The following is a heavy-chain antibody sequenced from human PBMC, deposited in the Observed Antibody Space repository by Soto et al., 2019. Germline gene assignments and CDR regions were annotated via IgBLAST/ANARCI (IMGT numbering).Heavy chain of an antibody. CDR3: ARVSYYYDSSGSDQDAFDI. Sequence: GGSLRLSCAASGFTFSSYGMHWVRQAPGKGLEWVAVIWYDGSNKYYADSVKGRSTISRDNSKNTLYLQMNSLRAEDTAVYYCARVSYYYDSSGSDQDAFDIWGQGTMVTVSS. D-gene: IGHD3-22*01. CDR2: IWYDGSNK. J-gene: IGHJ3*02. V-gene: IGHV3-33*01. CDR1: GFTFSSYG.